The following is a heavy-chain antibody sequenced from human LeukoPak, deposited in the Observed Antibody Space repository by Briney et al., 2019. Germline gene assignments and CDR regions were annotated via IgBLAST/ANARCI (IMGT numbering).Heavy chain of an antibody. J-gene: IGHJ4*02. Sequence: ASVKVSCKASGYTLTGYYMHWVRQAPGQGLEWRGWINPNSGGTNYAQKFQGRVTMTRDTSISTAYMDLRRLRSEDTAVYYWARQGGYYDTTNDGYWGQGTLVTVSS. CDR2: INPNSGGT. D-gene: IGHD3-22*01. CDR1: GYTLTGYY. V-gene: IGHV1-2*02. CDR3: ARQGGYYDTTNDGY.